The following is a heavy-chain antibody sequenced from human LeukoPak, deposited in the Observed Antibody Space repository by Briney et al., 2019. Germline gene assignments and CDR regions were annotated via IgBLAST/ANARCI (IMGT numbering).Heavy chain of an antibody. CDR1: GGSISSYY. CDR3: ARTLGYCSGGSCYHPIDY. Sequence: SSQTLSLTCTVSGGSISSYYWSWIRQPPGKGLEWLGYIYYSGSTNYNPSLKSRVTISVEPSKNQFSLKLSSVTAADTAVYYCARTLGYCSGGSCYHPIDYWGQGTLVTVSS. V-gene: IGHV4-59*01. D-gene: IGHD2-15*01. CDR2: IYYSGST. J-gene: IGHJ4*02.